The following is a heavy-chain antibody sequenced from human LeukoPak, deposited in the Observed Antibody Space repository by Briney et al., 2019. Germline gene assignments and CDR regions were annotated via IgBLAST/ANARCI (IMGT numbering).Heavy chain of an antibody. CDR2: MSSSGSAI. Sequence: GGSLRLSCVGSGFTFSDYYMTRIRQAPGKGLEWVSYMSSSGSAIYYADSVKGRFTISRDNAKNSLYLQMNSLRAEDSAVYYCARPLGGKDYFDSWGQGTLVTVSS. D-gene: IGHD4-23*01. CDR3: ARPLGGKDYFDS. J-gene: IGHJ4*02. CDR1: GFTFSDYY. V-gene: IGHV3-11*04.